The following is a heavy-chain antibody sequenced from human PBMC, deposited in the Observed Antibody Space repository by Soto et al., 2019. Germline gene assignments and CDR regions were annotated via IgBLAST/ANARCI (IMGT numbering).Heavy chain of an antibody. CDR2: IDPSDSYT. CDR3: ARLNLSCSGGSCPYPPYGMDV. V-gene: IGHV5-10-1*01. D-gene: IGHD2-15*01. J-gene: IGHJ6*02. CDR1: GYSFTSYW. Sequence: VFLRISCKGSGYSFTSYWVSWVRKMPGKGLEWMGRIDPSDSYTNYSPSFQGHVTISADKSISTAYLQWSSLKASDTAMYYCARLNLSCSGGSCPYPPYGMDVWGQGTTVTVSS.